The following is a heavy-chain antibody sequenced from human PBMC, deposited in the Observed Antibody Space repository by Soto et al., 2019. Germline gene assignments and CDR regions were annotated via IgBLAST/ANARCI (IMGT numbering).Heavy chain of an antibody. V-gene: IGHV4-31*11. CDR1: GGSISSGGYY. CDR2: IYYSGST. J-gene: IGHJ4*02. D-gene: IGHD3-10*01. CDR3: ARGPGTMAKIDY. Sequence: ALETLSLTCAVSGGSISSGGYYWSWIRQHPGKGLEWIGYIYYSGSTYYNPSLKSRVTISVDTSKNQFSLKLSSVTAADTAVYYCARGPGTMAKIDYWGQGTLVTVSS.